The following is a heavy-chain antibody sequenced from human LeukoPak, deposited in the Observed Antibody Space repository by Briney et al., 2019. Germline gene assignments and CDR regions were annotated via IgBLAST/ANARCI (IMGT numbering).Heavy chain of an antibody. Sequence: SETLSLTCTVSGGSISSYYCSWIRQPPGEGLEWIGNMHYSGSTNYNPSLKSRVTISIDTSKNQFSLKLTSVTAADTAVYYCAKQQVGGSPYYYYYGMDVWGQGTTVTVSS. CDR2: MHYSGST. CDR3: AKQQVGGSPYYYYYGMDV. D-gene: IGHD1-26*01. V-gene: IGHV4-59*01. CDR1: GGSISSYY. J-gene: IGHJ6*02.